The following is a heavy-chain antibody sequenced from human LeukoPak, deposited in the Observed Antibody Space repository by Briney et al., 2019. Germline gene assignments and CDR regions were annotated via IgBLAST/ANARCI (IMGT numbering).Heavy chain of an antibody. Sequence: SETLSLTCTVSGGSISSYYWSWIRQPAGNGLEWIGRIYTSGSTNYNPSLKSRVTMSVDTSKNQFSLKLSSVTAADTAVYYCARFHCSGGSCYLHWFDPWGQGTLVTVSS. CDR3: ARFHCSGGSCYLHWFDP. CDR2: IYTSGST. V-gene: IGHV4-4*07. CDR1: GGSISSYY. D-gene: IGHD2-15*01. J-gene: IGHJ5*02.